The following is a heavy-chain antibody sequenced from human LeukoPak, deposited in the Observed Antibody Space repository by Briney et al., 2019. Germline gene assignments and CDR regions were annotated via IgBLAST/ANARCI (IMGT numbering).Heavy chain of an antibody. D-gene: IGHD3-22*01. CDR1: GGSISSGSYY. Sequence: SQTLSLTCTVSGGSISSGSYYWSWIRQPPGKGLEWIGRIYISGSTNYNPSLKSRVTISVDTSKNQFSLKLSSVTAADTAVYDCAREPYYYDSSGYYWPDAFDIWGQGTMVTVSS. CDR3: AREPYYYDSSGYYWPDAFDI. J-gene: IGHJ3*02. CDR2: IYISGST. V-gene: IGHV4-61*02.